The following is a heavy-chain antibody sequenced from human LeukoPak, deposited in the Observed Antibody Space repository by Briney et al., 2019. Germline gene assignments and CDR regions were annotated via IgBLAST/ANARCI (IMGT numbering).Heavy chain of an antibody. CDR2: VDPEDGET. V-gene: IGHV1-69-2*01. CDR1: GYTFTDYY. D-gene: IGHD2-2*01. CDR3: ARVDRSDCSSTSCPTYYFGY. Sequence: GASVKVSCKASGYTFTDYYMHWVQQAPGKGLEWMGRVDPEDGETIYAEKFQGRVTITSDTSTDTAYMELSSLRSEDTAVYYCARVDRSDCSSTSCPTYYFGYWGQGTLVTVSS. J-gene: IGHJ4*02.